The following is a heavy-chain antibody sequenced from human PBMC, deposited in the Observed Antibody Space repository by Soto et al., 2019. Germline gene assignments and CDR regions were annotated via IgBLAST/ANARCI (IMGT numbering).Heavy chain of an antibody. CDR1: GFTFSSYW. J-gene: IGHJ6*03. D-gene: IGHD2-2*01. CDR2: IKQDGSEK. Sequence: GGSLRLSCAASGFTFSSYWMSWVRQAPGKGLEWVANIKQDGSEKYYVDSVKGRFTISRDNAKNSLYLQMNSLRAEDTAVYYCARDLRYCSSTSCYLVGMDVWGKGTTVTVSS. V-gene: IGHV3-7*01. CDR3: ARDLRYCSSTSCYLVGMDV.